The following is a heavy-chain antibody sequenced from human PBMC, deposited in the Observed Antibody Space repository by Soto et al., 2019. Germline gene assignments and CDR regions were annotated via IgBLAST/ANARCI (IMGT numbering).Heavy chain of an antibody. Sequence: LRLSCAASGFMFNAYGMHWVRQAPGKGLEWVATISFDGSNEYYTESVKGRFTISRDNSQNTLYLEMLSLRPEDTAVFYCVKAGTIAGTGTTPRAFDVWGQGTMVTVSS. D-gene: IGHD1-1*01. J-gene: IGHJ3*01. V-gene: IGHV3-30*18. CDR3: VKAGTIAGTGTTPRAFDV. CDR1: GFMFNAYG. CDR2: ISFDGSNE.